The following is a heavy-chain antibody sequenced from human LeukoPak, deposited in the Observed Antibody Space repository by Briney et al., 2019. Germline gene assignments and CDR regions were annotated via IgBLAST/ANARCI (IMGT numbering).Heavy chain of an antibody. J-gene: IGHJ5*02. Sequence: SETLSLTCTVSGGSISSHYWSWIRQAPGKGLEWIGYIYYSGSTNYNPSLKSRVTISVDTSKNQFSLKLSSVTAADTAVYYCARQVRDQLIYTAGWFDPWGQGTLVTVSS. D-gene: IGHD2-2*02. CDR2: IYYSGST. V-gene: IGHV4-59*11. CDR1: GGSISSHY. CDR3: ARQVRDQLIYTAGWFDP.